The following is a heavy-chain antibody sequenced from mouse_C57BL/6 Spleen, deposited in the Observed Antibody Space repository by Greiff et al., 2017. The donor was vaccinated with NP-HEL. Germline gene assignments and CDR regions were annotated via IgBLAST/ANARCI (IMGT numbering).Heavy chain of an antibody. D-gene: IGHD2-10*02. V-gene: IGHV5-4*03. CDR2: ISDGGSYT. CDR1: GFTFSSYA. Sequence: DVKLVESGGGLVKPGGSLKLSCAASGFTFSSYAMSWVRQTPEKRLEWVATISDGGSYTYYPDNVKGRFTIRRDNAKNNLYLQMSHLKSEDTAMYYCANLAWFAYWGQGTLVTVSA. CDR3: ANLAWFAY. J-gene: IGHJ3*01.